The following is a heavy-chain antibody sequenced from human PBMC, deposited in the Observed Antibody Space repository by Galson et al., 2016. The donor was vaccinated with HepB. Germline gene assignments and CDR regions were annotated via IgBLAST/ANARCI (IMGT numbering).Heavy chain of an antibody. V-gene: IGHV4-39*01. CDR3: ARLGRRFDAFDI. CDR2: IYHSGST. Sequence: QPPGKGLEWIGTIYHSGSTYYNPSLRSRVTISVAPSKNQFSLELSSVTAADTAVYYCARLGRRFDAFDIWGQGTMVTVSS. D-gene: IGHD1-14*01. J-gene: IGHJ3*02.